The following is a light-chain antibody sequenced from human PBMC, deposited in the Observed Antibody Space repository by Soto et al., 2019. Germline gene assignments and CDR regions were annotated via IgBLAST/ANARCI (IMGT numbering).Light chain of an antibody. CDR3: QQYGSSPRYT. CDR1: QSVSSRY. V-gene: IGKV3-20*01. CDR2: GAY. Sequence: EIVLTQSPGTLSLSPGERATLSCRASQSVSSRYLTWYQQKPGQAPRLLIYGAYSRATGIPDKFSGSASRTDFSLTSSRLEPEYFAVYFCQQYGSSPRYTFSQGHRLEIK. J-gene: IGKJ2*01.